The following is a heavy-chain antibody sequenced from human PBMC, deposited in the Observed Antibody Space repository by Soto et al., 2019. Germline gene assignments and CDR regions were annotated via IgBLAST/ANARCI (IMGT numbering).Heavy chain of an antibody. D-gene: IGHD3-10*01. V-gene: IGHV4-34*01. J-gene: IGHJ4*02. CDR2: INHSGST. CDR1: GGSFSGYY. Sequence: PSETLSLTCAVYGGSFSGYYWSWIRQPPGKGLEWIGEINHSGSTNYNPSLKSRVTISVDTSKNQFSLKLSSVTAADTAVYYCARIARGLRGVMRGGLDYWGQGTLVTVSS. CDR3: ARIARGLRGVMRGGLDY.